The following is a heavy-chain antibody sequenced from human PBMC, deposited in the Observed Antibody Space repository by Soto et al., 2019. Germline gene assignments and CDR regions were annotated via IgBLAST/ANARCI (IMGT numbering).Heavy chain of an antibody. CDR3: ARLAEYCNGIKCYSNFDF. CDR1: GYNFTNFD. V-gene: IGHV1-8*01. CDR2: MNPSSGET. Sequence: GASVKVSCKTSGYNFTNFDINWVRQAPGRGLVWMGWMNPSSGETGSAQNFQGRVTMTRDISTRTFFMQLTNLRSEDTAIYYCARLAEYCNGIKCYSNFDFWGRGTQVTVSS. D-gene: IGHD2-15*01. J-gene: IGHJ4*01.